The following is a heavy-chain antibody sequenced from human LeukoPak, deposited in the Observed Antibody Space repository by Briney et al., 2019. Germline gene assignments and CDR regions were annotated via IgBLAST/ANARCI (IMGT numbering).Heavy chain of an antibody. CDR1: GGSISSYY. D-gene: IGHD3-22*01. V-gene: IGHV4-59*08. Sequence: SETLSLTCTVSGGSISSYYWSWMRQPPGKGLEWIGYIYYSGSNNYNPSLKSRVPISVDTSKNQFSLKLSSVTAADTAVYYCARHVQDYYDSSGYQHDAFDIWGQGTMVTVSS. J-gene: IGHJ3*02. CDR2: IYYSGSN. CDR3: ARHVQDYYDSSGYQHDAFDI.